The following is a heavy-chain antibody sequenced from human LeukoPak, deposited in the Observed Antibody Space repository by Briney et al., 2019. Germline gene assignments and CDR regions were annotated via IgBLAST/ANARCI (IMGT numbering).Heavy chain of an antibody. CDR1: GFTFRSYA. J-gene: IGHJ6*02. CDR3: ARASVSAPGTYYYYGMDV. D-gene: IGHD6-13*01. V-gene: IGHV3-23*01. CDR2: ISASGGDT. Sequence: PGGPLRLSCAASGFTFRSYAMSWVRQAPGKGLEWVSSISASGGDTYYADSVKGRFTISRDNSKNTLYLQMNSLRAEDTAVYYCARASVSAPGTYYYYGMDVWGQGTTVTVSS.